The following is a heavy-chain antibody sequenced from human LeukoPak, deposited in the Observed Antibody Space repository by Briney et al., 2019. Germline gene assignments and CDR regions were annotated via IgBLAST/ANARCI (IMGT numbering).Heavy chain of an antibody. Sequence: GGSLRLSCAASGLSVSSYGMDWVRQAPRKGLEWVSHISANGTTIYYVHSVKGRFTISRDTATNSLDLQMNSLRAEHTAAYYGATDTFFGRYYLGYSFDHWGQGNLVTVSS. D-gene: IGHD1-26*01. J-gene: IGHJ4*02. V-gene: IGHV3-48*01. CDR2: ISANGTTI. CDR3: ATDTFFGRYYLGYSFDH. CDR1: GLSVSSYG.